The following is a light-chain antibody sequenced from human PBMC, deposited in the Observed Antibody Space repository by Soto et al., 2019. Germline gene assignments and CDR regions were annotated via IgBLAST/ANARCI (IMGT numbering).Light chain of an antibody. CDR2: WAS. Sequence: DIVMTQSPDSLAVSLGERATINCKSSQSVLYSSNNKNYLAWYQQKPGQPPKLLIYWASTRESGVPDRFSGSGSGTDFTLTIISLQSEDFAVYYCQQYNNWPPKTFGQGTKVEIK. CDR1: QSVLYSSNNKNY. J-gene: IGKJ1*01. V-gene: IGKV4-1*01. CDR3: QQYNNWPPKT.